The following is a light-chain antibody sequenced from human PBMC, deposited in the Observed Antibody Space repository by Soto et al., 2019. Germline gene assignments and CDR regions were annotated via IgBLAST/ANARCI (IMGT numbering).Light chain of an antibody. CDR2: GAS. CDR3: QHYNKWPPMA. V-gene: IGKV3-15*01. CDR1: QSVSSN. J-gene: IGKJ1*01. Sequence: EIVMTQSPATLSVSPGERATLSCRASQSVSSNLAWYQQKPGQAPRLLIYGASTRATGIPARFSGSGSGTEYTLTISSLQSEDFAVYYCQHYNKWPPMAFGQGTKVEIK.